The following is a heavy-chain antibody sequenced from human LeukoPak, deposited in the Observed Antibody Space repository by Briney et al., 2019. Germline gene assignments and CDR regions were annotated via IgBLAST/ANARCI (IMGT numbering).Heavy chain of an antibody. CDR3: SYSSSWDDAFDI. CDR1: GFTVSSNY. D-gene: IGHD6-13*01. V-gene: IGHV3-53*01. J-gene: IGHJ3*02. CDR2: IYSGGST. Sequence: PGGSLRLSCAASGFTVSSNYMSWVRQAPGKGLEWVSVIYSGGSTYYADSVKGRFTISRDYSKNTLYLQMNSLRAEDTAVYYCSYSSSWDDAFDIWGQGTMVTVSS.